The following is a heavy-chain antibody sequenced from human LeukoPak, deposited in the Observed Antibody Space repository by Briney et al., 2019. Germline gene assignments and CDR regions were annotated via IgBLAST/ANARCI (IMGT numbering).Heavy chain of an antibody. CDR1: GFIFTNYF. CDR3: ATDRGWRTSGYYLYYFEY. D-gene: IGHD3-3*01. Sequence: GGSLRLSCAASGFIFTNYFMSWVRQAPGKGLEWVASIKHDGSEKYYVDSVRGRFTISRDNTMNSLYLQTSSLRAEDTAVYYCATDRGWRTSGYYLYYFEYWGQGTLVTYSS. V-gene: IGHV3-7*01. J-gene: IGHJ4*02. CDR2: IKHDGSEK.